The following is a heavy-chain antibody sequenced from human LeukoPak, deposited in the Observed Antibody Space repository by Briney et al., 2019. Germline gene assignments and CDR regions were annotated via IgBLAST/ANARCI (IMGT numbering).Heavy chain of an antibody. CDR2: TYYSGST. Sequence: SETLSLTCTVSGGSISSSAYYWGWIRQSPGKGLEWIGSTYYSGSTYYNPSLKSRVTISVDTSKNQFSLKLNSVTAADTAVYYCARPPNTSYYGSGRGFFDLWGRGTLVTVSS. J-gene: IGHJ2*01. V-gene: IGHV4-39*01. D-gene: IGHD3-10*01. CDR1: GGSISSSAYY. CDR3: ARPPNTSYYGSGRGFFDL.